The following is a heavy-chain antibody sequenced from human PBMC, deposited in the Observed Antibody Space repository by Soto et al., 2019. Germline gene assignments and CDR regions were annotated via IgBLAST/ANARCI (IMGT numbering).Heavy chain of an antibody. V-gene: IGHV1-18*01. CDR1: GYTFTSYG. CDR2: ISAYNGNT. J-gene: IGHJ6*02. CDR3: ARDPYSGYDSLYYYYGMDV. D-gene: IGHD5-12*01. Sequence: QVQLVQSGAEVKKPGASVKVSCKASGYTFTSYGISWVRQAPGQGLEWMGWISAYNGNTNDAQKLQGRVTMTTDTSTITAYMELRSLRSDDTAVYYCARDPYSGYDSLYYYYGMDVWGQGTTVTVSS.